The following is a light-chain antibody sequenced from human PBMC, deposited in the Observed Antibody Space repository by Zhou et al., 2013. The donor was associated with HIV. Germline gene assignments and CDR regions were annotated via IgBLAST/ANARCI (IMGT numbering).Light chain of an antibody. CDR1: QSINSW. J-gene: IGKJ1*01. CDR2: KAS. Sequence: DIQMTQSPSTVSAFVGDGVTITCRASQSINSWLAWYQQKPGKAPKLLIYKASTLESGVPSRFSGSGSGTEFTLTISSLEPDDFATYYCQQYNSHSRTFGQGTKVEI. V-gene: IGKV1-5*03. CDR3: QQYNSHSRT.